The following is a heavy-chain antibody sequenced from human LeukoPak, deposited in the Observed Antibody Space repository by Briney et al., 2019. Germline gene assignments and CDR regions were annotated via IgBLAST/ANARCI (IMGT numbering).Heavy chain of an antibody. D-gene: IGHD4-23*01. CDR1: GFTFSSYW. V-gene: IGHV3-74*01. CDR2: IDNDGSTT. CDR3: AHYGVNSEGY. J-gene: IGHJ4*02. Sequence: GGPLRLSCAASGFTFSSYWMNWVRQAAGKGLEWVSRIDNDGSTTNYAGSVQGRFTISRDNAKNTLYLQMNSLGAEDTAVYYCAHYGVNSEGYWGQGTLVTVSS.